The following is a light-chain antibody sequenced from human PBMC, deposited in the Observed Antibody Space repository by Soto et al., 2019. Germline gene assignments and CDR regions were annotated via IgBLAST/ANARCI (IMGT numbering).Light chain of an antibody. CDR1: QSVSSSY. V-gene: IGKV3-20*01. J-gene: IGKJ3*01. CDR3: QQYGISPRT. CDR2: GAS. Sequence: EIVLTQSPGTLSLSPGERATLSCRASQSVSSSYLAWYQQKPGQAPRLLIYGASSRATGIPDRFSGSGSGTDFTLTISRLDPEDVAEYYGQQYGISPRTFGPGTKVDIK.